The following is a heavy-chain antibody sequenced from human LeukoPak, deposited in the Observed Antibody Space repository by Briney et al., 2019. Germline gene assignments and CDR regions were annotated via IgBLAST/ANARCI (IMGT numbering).Heavy chain of an antibody. CDR1: GFTVSSNY. D-gene: IGHD1-26*01. Sequence: GGSLRLSCAASGFTVSSNYMSWVRQAPGKGLEWVSVIYSGGSTYYADSVKGRFTISRDNSKNTLYLQMNSLRAEDTAVYYCARRGIVGATRDAFDIWGQGTMVTVSS. CDR3: ARRGIVGATRDAFDI. V-gene: IGHV3-66*04. J-gene: IGHJ3*02. CDR2: IYSGGST.